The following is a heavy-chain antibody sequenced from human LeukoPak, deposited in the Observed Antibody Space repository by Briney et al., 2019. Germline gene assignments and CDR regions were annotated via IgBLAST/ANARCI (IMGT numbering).Heavy chain of an antibody. CDR1: GGSISSGGYS. CDR2: IYHSGST. V-gene: IGHV4-30-2*01. CDR3: ATGSGYYYGDAFDI. Sequence: PSQTLSLTCAASGGSISSGGYSWSWIRQPPGKGLEWIGYIYHSGSTYYNPSLKSRVTISVDRSKNQFSLKLSSVTAADTAVYYCATGSGYYYGDAFDIWGQGTMVTVSS. J-gene: IGHJ3*02. D-gene: IGHD3-22*01.